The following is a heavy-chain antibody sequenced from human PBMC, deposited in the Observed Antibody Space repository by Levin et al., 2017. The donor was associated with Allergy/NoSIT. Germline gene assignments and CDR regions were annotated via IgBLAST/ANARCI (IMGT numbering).Heavy chain of an antibody. CDR1: GFTFSNAW. Sequence: GGSLRLSCAASGFTFSNAWMSWVRQAPGKGLEWVGRIKSKTDGGTTDYAAPVKGRFTISRDDSKNTLYLQMNSLKTEDTAVYYCTTDPPNVVVVAATHGGGYWGQGTLVTVSS. V-gene: IGHV3-15*01. D-gene: IGHD2-15*01. CDR3: TTDPPNVVVVAATHGGGY. J-gene: IGHJ4*02. CDR2: IKSKTDGGTT.